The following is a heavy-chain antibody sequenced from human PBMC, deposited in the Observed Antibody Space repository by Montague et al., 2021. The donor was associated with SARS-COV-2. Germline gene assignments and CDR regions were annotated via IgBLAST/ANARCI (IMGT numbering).Heavy chain of an antibody. CDR2: IYHSGNT. Sequence: SETLSLTCTVPGGFISSSYWSWIRQPPGKGLEWIGYIYHSGNTNYNPSLKSRVTISIDTSMNQFSLSLSSMTAADTAVYFCARDLLPPRTAIKPNFFGLDVWGQGTTVIVSS. J-gene: IGHJ6*02. V-gene: IGHV4-59*01. CDR1: GGFISSSY. D-gene: IGHD2-21*02. CDR3: ARDLLPPRTAIKPNFFGLDV.